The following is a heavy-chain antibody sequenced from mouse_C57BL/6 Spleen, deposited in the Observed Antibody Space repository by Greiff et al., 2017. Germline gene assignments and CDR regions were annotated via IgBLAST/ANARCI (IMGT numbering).Heavy chain of an antibody. Sequence: EVKLMESGGGLVKPGGSLKLSCAASGFTFSDYGMHWVRQAPEKGLEWVAYISSGSSTIYYADTVKGRFTISRDNAKTTRFLQMTSLRSEDTAMYYCARPYYYGSSSYFDYGGQGTTLTVSS. D-gene: IGHD1-1*01. CDR3: ARPYYYGSSSYFDY. CDR1: GFTFSDYG. J-gene: IGHJ2*01. V-gene: IGHV5-17*01. CDR2: ISSGSSTI.